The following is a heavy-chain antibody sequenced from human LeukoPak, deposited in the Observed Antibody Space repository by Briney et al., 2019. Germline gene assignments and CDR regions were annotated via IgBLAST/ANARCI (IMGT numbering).Heavy chain of an antibody. Sequence: GGSLRPSCAASGFTFSSYWMSWVRQAPGKGLEWVANIKQDGSEEYYVDSVKGRYTISRDNAKNSLYLQMNSLRAEDTAVYYCAREIRFLEWLSDYWGQGTLVTVSS. CDR2: IKQDGSEE. D-gene: IGHD3-3*01. CDR1: GFTFSSYW. CDR3: AREIRFLEWLSDY. J-gene: IGHJ4*02. V-gene: IGHV3-7*01.